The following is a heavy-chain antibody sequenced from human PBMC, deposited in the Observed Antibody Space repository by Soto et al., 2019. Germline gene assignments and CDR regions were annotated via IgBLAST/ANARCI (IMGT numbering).Heavy chain of an antibody. CDR1: GGSISSYY. Sequence: SETLSLTCTVSGGSISSYYWSWIRQPPGKGLEWIGYIYYSGSTNYNPSLKSRVTISVDTSKNQFSLKLSSVTAADTAVYYCARQGRGQWLGEFDYWGQGTLVTVSS. CDR3: ARQGRGQWLGEFDY. D-gene: IGHD6-19*01. CDR2: IYYSGST. V-gene: IGHV4-59*08. J-gene: IGHJ4*02.